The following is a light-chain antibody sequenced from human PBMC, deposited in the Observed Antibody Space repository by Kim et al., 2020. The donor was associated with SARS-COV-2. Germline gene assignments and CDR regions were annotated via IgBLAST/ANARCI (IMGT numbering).Light chain of an antibody. CDR3: QSYDNSLNGYV. J-gene: IGLJ1*01. CDR1: SSNIGALYA. Sequence: QSVLTQPPSVSGAPGQWVTISCTGSSSNIGALYAVHWYQHLPGTAPKLLIYRDSYRPSGVPDRFSGSKSGTSASLAITGLQAEDEADYYCQSYDNSLNGYVFGTGTKVTVL. CDR2: RDS. V-gene: IGLV1-40*01.